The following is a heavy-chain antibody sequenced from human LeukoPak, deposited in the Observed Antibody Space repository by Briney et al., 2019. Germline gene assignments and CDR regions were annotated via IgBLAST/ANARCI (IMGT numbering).Heavy chain of an antibody. J-gene: IGHJ4*02. CDR1: GYIFTGYY. D-gene: IGHD3-10*01. V-gene: IGHV1-18*04. Sequence: ASVKVSCKASGYIFTGYYMHWVRQAPGQGLEWMGWISAYNGNTNYAQKLQGRVTMTTDTSTSTAYMELRSLRSDDTAVYYCARDQSSITYPFDYWGQGTLVTVSS. CDR3: ARDQSSITYPFDY. CDR2: ISAYNGNT.